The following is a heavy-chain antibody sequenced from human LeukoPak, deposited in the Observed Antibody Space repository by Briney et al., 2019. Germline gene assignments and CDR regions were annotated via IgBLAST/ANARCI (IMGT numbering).Heavy chain of an antibody. CDR2: INPSGGST. CDR3: AREFHCSSTSCYFTLFPYYGMDV. V-gene: IGHV1-46*01. Sequence: ASVKVSCKASGYTFTSYYMHWVRQARGQGLEWMGIINPSGGSTSYAQKFQGRVTMTRDTSTSTVYMELSSLRSEDTAVYYCAREFHCSSTSCYFTLFPYYGMDVWGQGTTVTVSS. J-gene: IGHJ6*02. CDR1: GYTFTSYY. D-gene: IGHD2-2*01.